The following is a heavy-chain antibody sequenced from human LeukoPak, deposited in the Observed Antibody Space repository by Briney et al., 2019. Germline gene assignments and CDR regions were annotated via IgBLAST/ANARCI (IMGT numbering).Heavy chain of an antibody. Sequence: GASVKVSCKASGYTFTGYYMHWVRQAPGQGLEWMGWINPNSGGTNYAQKFQGRVTMTRDTSISTAYMELSRLRSDDTAVYYCASDSTSSPSYYFDYWGQGTLVTVSS. V-gene: IGHV1-2*02. CDR3: ASDSTSSPSYYFDY. CDR2: INPNSGGT. D-gene: IGHD4-11*01. J-gene: IGHJ4*02. CDR1: GYTFTGYY.